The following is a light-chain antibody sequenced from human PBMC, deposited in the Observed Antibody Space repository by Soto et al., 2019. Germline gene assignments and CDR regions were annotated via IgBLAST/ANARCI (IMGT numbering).Light chain of an antibody. CDR2: DAS. CDR3: QQRSNWPPIT. V-gene: IGKV3-11*01. CDR1: QSVSSY. J-gene: IGKJ5*01. Sequence: EIVLTQSPATLSLSPGERATLSCRASQSVSSYLFWYQQKPGQAPRLLIYDASNRVTGIPARFSGSGSGTDFTLTISSLEPEDFAVYYCQQRSNWPPITFGQGTRLEIK.